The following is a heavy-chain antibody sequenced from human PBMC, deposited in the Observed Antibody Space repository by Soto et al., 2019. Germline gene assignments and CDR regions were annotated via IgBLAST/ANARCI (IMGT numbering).Heavy chain of an antibody. D-gene: IGHD5-18*01. V-gene: IGHV3-74*01. CDR3: VSSVFDTWNY. CDR1: GFIFSSYW. J-gene: IGHJ4*02. Sequence: EVQLAESGGGLVQPGGSLRLSCAASGFIFSSYWMHWVRQAPGKGLVWVSRINSDGTGTTYADSVKGRFTISRDNAKNTLSLQMNSLRAEDTAVYFCVSSVFDTWNYWGQGTLVTVSS. CDR2: INSDGTGT.